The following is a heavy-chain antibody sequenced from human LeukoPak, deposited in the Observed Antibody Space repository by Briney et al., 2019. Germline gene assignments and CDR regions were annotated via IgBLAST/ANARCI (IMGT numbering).Heavy chain of an antibody. CDR1: GYTFTSYY. D-gene: IGHD3-22*01. Sequence: ASVTVSCTASGYTFTSYYMHWVRQAPGQGLEWMGVINPSGGSTSYAQKFQGRVTMTRGTSASTVYMELSSLRSEDTAMYYCARDARYDSSGSDAFDIWGQGTMVTVSS. CDR3: ARDARYDSSGSDAFDI. CDR2: INPSGGST. J-gene: IGHJ3*02. V-gene: IGHV1-46*01.